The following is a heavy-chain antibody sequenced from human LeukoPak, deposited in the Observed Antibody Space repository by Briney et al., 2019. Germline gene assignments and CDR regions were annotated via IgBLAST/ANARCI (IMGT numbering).Heavy chain of an antibody. Sequence: GGSLRLSCAASGFTFSSYGMSWVRQAPGKGLEWVSAISGSGGSTYYADSVKGRFTISRDNSKNTLYLQMNSLRAEDTAVYYCAKSVVVRGNGKYDYWGQGTLVTVSS. CDR1: GFTFSSYG. V-gene: IGHV3-23*01. CDR3: AKSVVVRGNGKYDY. J-gene: IGHJ4*02. D-gene: IGHD3-10*01. CDR2: ISGSGGST.